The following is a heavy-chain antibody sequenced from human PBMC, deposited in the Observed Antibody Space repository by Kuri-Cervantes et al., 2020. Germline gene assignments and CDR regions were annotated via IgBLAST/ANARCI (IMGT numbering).Heavy chain of an antibody. CDR1: GFTFSSYS. D-gene: IGHD6-13*01. V-gene: IGHV3-21*01. CDR3: AKGGSIAAAGTPYADY. J-gene: IGHJ4*02. Sequence: GGSLRLSCAASGFTFSSYSMNWVRQAPGKGLEWVSSISSSSSYIYYADSVKGRFTISRDNAKNSLYLQMNSLRAEDTAVYYCAKGGSIAAAGTPYADYWGQGTLVTVSS. CDR2: ISSSSSYI.